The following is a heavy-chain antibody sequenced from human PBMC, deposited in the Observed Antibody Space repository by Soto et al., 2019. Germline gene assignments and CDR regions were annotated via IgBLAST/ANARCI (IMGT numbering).Heavy chain of an antibody. D-gene: IGHD6-19*01. Sequence: SETLSLTCAVYGGSFSGYYWSWIRQPPGKGLEWIGEINHSGSTNYNPSLKSRVTISVDTSKNQFSLKLSSVTAADTAVYYCARTGYSSGWYYFDYWGQGTLVTVSS. V-gene: IGHV4-34*01. CDR1: GGSFSGYY. CDR2: INHSGST. CDR3: ARTGYSSGWYYFDY. J-gene: IGHJ4*02.